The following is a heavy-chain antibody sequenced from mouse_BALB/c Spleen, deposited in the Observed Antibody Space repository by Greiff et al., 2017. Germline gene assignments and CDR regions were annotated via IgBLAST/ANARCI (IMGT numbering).Heavy chain of an antibody. J-gene: IGHJ1*01. CDR2: INPSTGYT. Sequence: VQLQQSGAELAKPGASVKMSCKASGYTFTSYWMHWVKQRPGQGLEWIGYINPSTGYTEYNQKFKDKATLTADKSSSTAYMQLSSLTSEDSAVYYCARWLLQYFDVWGAGTTVTVSS. CDR1: GYTFTSYW. CDR3: ARWLLQYFDV. V-gene: IGHV1-7*01. D-gene: IGHD2-3*01.